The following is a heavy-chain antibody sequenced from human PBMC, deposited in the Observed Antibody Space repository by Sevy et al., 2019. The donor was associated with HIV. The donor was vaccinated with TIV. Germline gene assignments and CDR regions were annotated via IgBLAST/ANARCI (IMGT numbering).Heavy chain of an antibody. CDR1: GFTFSSYW. D-gene: IGHD3-10*01. CDR3: AGDFYSYGLEY. Sequence: GGSLRLSCAASGFTFSSYWMSWVRQAPGKGLEWVANINHDGSEKYYVDSVKGRFTISRDNAKNSLYLQMNSLRAEVTAVYYCAGDFYSYGLEYWGQGTLVTVSS. J-gene: IGHJ4*02. V-gene: IGHV3-7*03. CDR2: INHDGSEK.